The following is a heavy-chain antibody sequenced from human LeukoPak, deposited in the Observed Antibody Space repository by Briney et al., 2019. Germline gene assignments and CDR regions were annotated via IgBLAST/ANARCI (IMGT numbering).Heavy chain of an antibody. J-gene: IGHJ5*02. CDR3: AREAVDSSVDWFDP. CDR1: GYTFTSYA. D-gene: IGHD4-23*01. Sequence: ASVKVSCKASGYTFTSYAMHWVRQAPGQRLEWMGWINAGNGNTKYSQKFQGRVTITRDTSASTAYMELSSLRSEDTAEYYCAREAVDSSVDWFDPWGQGTLVTVSS. CDR2: INAGNGNT. V-gene: IGHV1-3*01.